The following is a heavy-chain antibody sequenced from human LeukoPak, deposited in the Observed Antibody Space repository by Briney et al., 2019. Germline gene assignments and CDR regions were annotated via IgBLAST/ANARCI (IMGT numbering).Heavy chain of an antibody. CDR2: INHSGST. CDR1: GGSFGVYY. D-gene: IGHD6-19*01. J-gene: IGHJ6*02. Sequence: SETLSLTCAVYGGSFGVYYWSWIRQPPGKGLEWIGEINHSGSTYYSPSLNRRVTISIDTSKNQFSLKLNSVTAADTAVYYCARGLQWVTRYYYYGMDVWGQGTTVTVSS. V-gene: IGHV4-34*01. CDR3: ARGLQWVTRYYYYGMDV.